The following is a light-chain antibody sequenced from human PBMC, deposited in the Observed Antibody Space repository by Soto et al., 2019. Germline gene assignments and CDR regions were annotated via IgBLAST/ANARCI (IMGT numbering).Light chain of an antibody. CDR1: QNIDTY. V-gene: IGKV3-11*01. CDR3: QQRSSWPRA. Sequence: EIVLTQSPATLSLSLGEGATLSCRASQNIDTYLVWYQQKPGQAPRLLIYDASKRATGIPDRFSGSGSGTDFTLTISSLAPEDFALYYCQQRSSWPRAFGGGTKLEIK. CDR2: DAS. J-gene: IGKJ4*01.